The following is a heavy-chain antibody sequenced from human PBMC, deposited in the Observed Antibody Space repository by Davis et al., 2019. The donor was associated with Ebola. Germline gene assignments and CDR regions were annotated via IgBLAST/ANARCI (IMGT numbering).Heavy chain of an antibody. V-gene: IGHV1-8*01. Sequence: AASVKVSCKASGYTFTGYDINWVRQATGQGLEWMGWMDPDSANTDYAQKFQGRVTMTRDTSVSTAYMELSSLTSEDTAVYYCSRGRGSGNYPWGQGTLVTVSS. CDR1: GYTFTGYD. J-gene: IGHJ5*02. D-gene: IGHD3-10*01. CDR2: MDPDSANT. CDR3: SRGRGSGNYP.